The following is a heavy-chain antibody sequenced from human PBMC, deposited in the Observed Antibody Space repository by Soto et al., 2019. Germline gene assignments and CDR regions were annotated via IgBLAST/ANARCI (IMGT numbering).Heavy chain of an antibody. CDR3: AANGPEHIVVVPAEPDAFDI. V-gene: IGHV1-58*02. CDR1: GFTFTSSA. Sequence: VKVSCKSSGFTFTSSAMQWVRQARGQRREWIGWIVVGSGNTNYAQKFQERVTITRDMSTSTAYMELSSLRSEDTAVYYCAANGPEHIVVVPAEPDAFDIWGQGTMVTVSS. D-gene: IGHD2-2*01. CDR2: IVVGSGNT. J-gene: IGHJ3*02.